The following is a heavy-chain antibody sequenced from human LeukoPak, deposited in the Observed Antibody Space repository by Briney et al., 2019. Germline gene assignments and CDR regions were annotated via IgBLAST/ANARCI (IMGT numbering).Heavy chain of an antibody. Sequence: GGSLKLSCAASGLTFSSYAMSWVRQAPGKGLEWVSGISGSGGSTYYADSVKGRFTISRDNSKNTLYLQMNSLRAEDTAVYYCAIPGDNMRYWYFDLWGRGTLVTVPS. V-gene: IGHV3-23*01. CDR3: AIPGDNMRYWYFDL. J-gene: IGHJ2*01. CDR2: ISGSGGST. CDR1: GLTFSSYA. D-gene: IGHD1-14*01.